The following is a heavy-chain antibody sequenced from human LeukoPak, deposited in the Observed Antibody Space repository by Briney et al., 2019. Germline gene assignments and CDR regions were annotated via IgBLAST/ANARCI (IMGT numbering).Heavy chain of an antibody. Sequence: GGSLRLSCAASGFTFDDYGMSWVRQAPGKGLEWVSYISSSGSTIYYADSVKGRFTISRDNAKNSLYLQMNSLRAEDTAVYYCARDSLAKISLTVRTDYWGQGTLVTVSS. CDR1: GFTFDDYG. CDR2: ISSSGSTI. CDR3: ARDSLAKISLTVRTDY. V-gene: IGHV3-48*03. J-gene: IGHJ4*02. D-gene: IGHD4-17*01.